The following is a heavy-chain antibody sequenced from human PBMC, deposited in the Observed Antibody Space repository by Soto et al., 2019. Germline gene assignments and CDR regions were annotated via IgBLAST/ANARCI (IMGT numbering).Heavy chain of an antibody. CDR2: IYHSETI. CDR1: GASISSGGYS. D-gene: IGHD2-15*01. CDR3: AREGCSGGSCFYDY. Sequence: PSETLSLTCAVSGASISSGGYSWSWIRQPPGKGLEWIGYIYHSETISYNPSLKSRVTISVDKSTNQFSLKLSSVTAADTAVYYCAREGCSGGSCFYDYWGHGILVTVSS. J-gene: IGHJ4*01. V-gene: IGHV4-30-2*01.